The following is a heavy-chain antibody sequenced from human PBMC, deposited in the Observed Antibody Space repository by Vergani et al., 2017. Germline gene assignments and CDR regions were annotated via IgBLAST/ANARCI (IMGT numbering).Heavy chain of an antibody. CDR3: ATLPGYCTNGVCNDAFDI. CDR1: GGSISSSSYY. J-gene: IGHJ3*02. V-gene: IGHV4-39*01. Sequence: QLQLQESGPGLVKPSETLSLTCTVSGGSISSSSYYWGWIRQPPGKGLEWIGNIYNSGSTYYNPSLKSRVTISVDTSKNQFSLKLSSVTAADTAVYYCATLPGYCTNGVCNDAFDIWGQGTMVTVSS. D-gene: IGHD2-8*01. CDR2: IYNSGST.